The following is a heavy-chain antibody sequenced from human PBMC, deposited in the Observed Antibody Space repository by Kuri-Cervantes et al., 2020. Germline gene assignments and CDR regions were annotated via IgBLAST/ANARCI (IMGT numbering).Heavy chain of an antibody. J-gene: IGHJ5*02. Sequence: SVKVSCKVSGYTLTELSMHWVRQAPGKGLEWMGGIIPIFGTANYAQKFQGRVTITADESTSTAYMELSSLRSDDTAVYYCARDQQLHNWFDPWGQGTLVTVSS. D-gene: IGHD6-13*01. V-gene: IGHV1-69*13. CDR1: GYTLTELS. CDR3: ARDQQLHNWFDP. CDR2: IIPIFGTA.